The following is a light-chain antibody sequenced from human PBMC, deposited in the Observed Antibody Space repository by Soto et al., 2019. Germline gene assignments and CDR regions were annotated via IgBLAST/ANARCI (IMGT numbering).Light chain of an antibody. CDR3: SSYTTSNTRQVV. V-gene: IGLV2-14*01. CDR2: DVT. Sequence: QSALTQPASVSGSPGQSITISCTGTSSDVGGYNYVSWYQQHPGKAPRFVIYDVTNRPSGVSNSFSGSKSGNTASLTISGLQAEDEADYYCSSYTTSNTRQVVFGTGTKLTVL. CDR1: SSDVGGYNY. J-gene: IGLJ1*01.